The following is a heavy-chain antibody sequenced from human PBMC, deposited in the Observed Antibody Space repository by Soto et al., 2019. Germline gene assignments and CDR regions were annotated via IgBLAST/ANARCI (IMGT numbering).Heavy chain of an antibody. CDR3: VRGYHSFDL. CDR1: GFTFSDHY. Sequence: EAQLVESGGGLVQPGGSLRLSCAVSGFTFSDHYMDWVRQAPGKGLEWVARSRNKANSYSTVYAASVQGRFTISRDDSKSSLSLQMSSLKTEDTAVYYCVRGYHSFDLWGRGTLVTVSS. V-gene: IGHV3-72*01. D-gene: IGHD5-12*01. CDR2: SRNKANSYST. J-gene: IGHJ2*01.